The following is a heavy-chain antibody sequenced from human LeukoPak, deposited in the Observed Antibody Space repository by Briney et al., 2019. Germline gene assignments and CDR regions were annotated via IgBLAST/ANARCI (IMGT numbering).Heavy chain of an antibody. CDR3: ASSGASSGWYYFDY. CDR2: INWNGGST. J-gene: IGHJ4*02. V-gene: IGHV3-20*04. CDR1: GFTFDDYG. Sequence: PGGSLRLSCAASGFTFDDYGMSWVRQAPGKGLEWVSGINWNGGSTGYADSVKGRFTISRDNAKNSLYLQMNSLRAEETALYYCASSGASSGWYYFDYWGQGTLVTVSS. D-gene: IGHD6-19*01.